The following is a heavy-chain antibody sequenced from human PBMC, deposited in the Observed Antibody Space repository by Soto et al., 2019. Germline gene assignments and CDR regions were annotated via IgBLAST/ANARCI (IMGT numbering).Heavy chain of an antibody. V-gene: IGHV3-23*01. D-gene: IGHD5-12*01. CDR1: GFTFSSYA. J-gene: IGHJ4*02. CDR3: ANSMSGVATMYYFDY. CDR2: ISGSGGST. Sequence: EVQLLESGGGLVQPGGSLRLSCAASGFTFSSYAMSWVRQAPGKGLEWVSAISGSGGSTYYADSVKGRFTISRDNSKNTLYVHLSSLRAEDRAVYYCANSMSGVATMYYFDYWGQGTLVTVSS.